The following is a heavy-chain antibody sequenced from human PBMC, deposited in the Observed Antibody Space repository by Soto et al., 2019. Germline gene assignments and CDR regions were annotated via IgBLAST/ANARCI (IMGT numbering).Heavy chain of an antibody. V-gene: IGHV1-69*12. CDR1: GGTFSTYA. Sequence: QVQLVQSGAEVKKPGSSVKVSCKASGGTFSTYAISWVRQAPGQGLEWMGGIIPLFRTPNYAQKFQGRVTITADESTSTAYVELSSLRSEDTAIYYCAQTLGLAVAGPGRFDLWGRGTLITVSS. J-gene: IGHJ2*01. CDR3: AQTLGLAVAGPGRFDL. D-gene: IGHD6-19*01. CDR2: IIPLFRTP.